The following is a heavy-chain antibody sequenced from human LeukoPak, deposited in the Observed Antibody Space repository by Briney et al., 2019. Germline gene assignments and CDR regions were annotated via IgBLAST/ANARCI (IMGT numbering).Heavy chain of an antibody. CDR1: GFTFSSYG. D-gene: IGHD4-17*01. V-gene: IGHV3-30*18. Sequence: GGSLRLSCAASGFTFSSYGMHWVRQAPGKGLEWVAVISYDGSNKYYADSVKGRFTISRDNSKNTLYLQMNSLRAEDTAVYYCAKDRYGDYDLYFQHWGQGTLVTVSS. CDR3: AKDRYGDYDLYFQH. CDR2: ISYDGSNK. J-gene: IGHJ1*01.